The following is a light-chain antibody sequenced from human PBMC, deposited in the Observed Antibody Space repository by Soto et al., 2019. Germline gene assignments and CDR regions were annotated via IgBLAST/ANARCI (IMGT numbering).Light chain of an antibody. J-gene: IGLJ2*01. CDR2: DVS. CDR3: RSYTSSSTLL. Sequence: QSALTQPASVSGSPGQSITISCTGTSSDVGGYNYVSWYQQHPGKAPKLMIYDVSNRPSGVSNRFSGSKSGNTASLTISGLQAEGEADYYCRSYTSSSTLLFGGGTKLTVI. CDR1: SSDVGGYNY. V-gene: IGLV2-14*01.